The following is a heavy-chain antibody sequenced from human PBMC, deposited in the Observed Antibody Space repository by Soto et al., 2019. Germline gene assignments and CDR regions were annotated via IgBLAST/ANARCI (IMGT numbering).Heavy chain of an antibody. Sequence: EVQLVESGGGLVQPGGSLRLSCAASGFSFSSHSMKWVRQAPGKGLEWVSYISSSGSTIYYADSVKGRFPISRDNAKNSLYLQMNSLRDDDTAVYYCARGRGYCGGTNCYLDYWGQGALVTVSP. J-gene: IGHJ4*02. D-gene: IGHD2-21*01. CDR2: ISSSGSTI. CDR1: GFSFSSHS. CDR3: ARGRGYCGGTNCYLDY. V-gene: IGHV3-48*02.